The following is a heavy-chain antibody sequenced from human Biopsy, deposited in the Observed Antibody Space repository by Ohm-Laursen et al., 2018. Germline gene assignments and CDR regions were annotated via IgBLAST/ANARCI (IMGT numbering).Heavy chain of an antibody. CDR1: GGSISGSS. V-gene: IGHV4-59*12. CDR2: ISYSGST. J-gene: IGHJ4*02. D-gene: IGHD3-22*01. Sequence: SDTLSLTCTVSGGSISGSSWSWIRQAPGRGLEWVGYISYSGSTSNNPSLKSRITISVDTSKNQISLKVTSVTAADTAVYYCAREKYDGSDHYSSPFDSWGQGALVTVSS. CDR3: AREKYDGSDHYSSPFDS.